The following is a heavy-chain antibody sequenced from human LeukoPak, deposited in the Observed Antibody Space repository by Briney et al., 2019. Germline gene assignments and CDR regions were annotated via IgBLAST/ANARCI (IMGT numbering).Heavy chain of an antibody. J-gene: IGHJ4*02. V-gene: IGHV3-30*04. CDR3: ARDFLRGAPDYFDL. D-gene: IGHD3-10*01. CDR2: IGYDGVQQ. CDR1: GFTFNSYH. Sequence: SGGSLTLSCTASGFTFNSYHFHWLRQAPGKGLEWVAVIGYDGVQQFYTDPVKGRFTISRDDSKSTLYLQMDSLRVEDTAVYHCARDFLRGAPDYFDLWGQGTLVTVSS.